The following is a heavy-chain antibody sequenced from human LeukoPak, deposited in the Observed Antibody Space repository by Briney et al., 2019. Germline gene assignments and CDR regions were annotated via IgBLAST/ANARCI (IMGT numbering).Heavy chain of an antibody. D-gene: IGHD2-15*01. CDR3: VRTDCSGGSCYPNFDY. Sequence: GGSLRLSCVASGFAFNIYSMNWVRQAPGKGLEWVAVISYDGSNKYYADSVKGRFTISRDNSKNTLYLQMNSLRAEDTALYYCVRTDCSGGSCYPNFDYWGQGTLVTVSS. V-gene: IGHV3-30*04. J-gene: IGHJ4*02. CDR1: GFAFNIYS. CDR2: ISYDGSNK.